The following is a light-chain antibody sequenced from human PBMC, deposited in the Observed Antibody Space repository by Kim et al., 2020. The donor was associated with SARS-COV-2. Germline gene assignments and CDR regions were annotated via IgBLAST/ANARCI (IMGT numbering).Light chain of an antibody. CDR2: ELT. J-gene: IGLJ3*02. CDR1: SSDVGSHNL. CDR3: CSYTGSRTWV. V-gene: IGLV2-23*02. Sequence: QSALTQPASVSGSPGQSITISCTGTSSDVGSHNLVSWYQQHPGKPPKLMISELTKRPSGVSNRFSGSKSGNTASLTITGLQAEDEADYYCCSYTGSRTWVFGGGTQLTVL.